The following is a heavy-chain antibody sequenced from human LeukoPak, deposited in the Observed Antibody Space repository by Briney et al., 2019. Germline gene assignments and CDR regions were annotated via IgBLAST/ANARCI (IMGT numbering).Heavy chain of an antibody. CDR2: IYAGGTT. CDR1: GFTVSSSY. D-gene: IGHD3-9*01. V-gene: IGHV3-53*04. Sequence: GGSLRLSCEVSGFTVSSSYMSWVRQAAGKGLGWVSVIYAGGTTYYADSVKGRFTISRHNSKTALYLQMNSLRADDTAVYYCARVFYDILTGYGIFDYWGQGTLVTVSS. J-gene: IGHJ4*02. CDR3: ARVFYDILTGYGIFDY.